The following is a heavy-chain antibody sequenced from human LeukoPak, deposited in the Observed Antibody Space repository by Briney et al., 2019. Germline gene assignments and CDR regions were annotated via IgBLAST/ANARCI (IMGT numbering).Heavy chain of an antibody. CDR1: GYSISSGCY. V-gene: IGHV4-38-2*02. CDR3: ARGYNWNPEDAFDI. D-gene: IGHD1-1*01. J-gene: IGHJ3*02. Sequence: PSETLSLTCTVSGYSISSGCYWGWIRQPPGKGLEWIGSIYHSGSTNYNPSLKSRVTMSVDTSKNQFSLKLSSVTAADTAVYYCARGYNWNPEDAFDIWGQGTMVTVSS. CDR2: IYHSGST.